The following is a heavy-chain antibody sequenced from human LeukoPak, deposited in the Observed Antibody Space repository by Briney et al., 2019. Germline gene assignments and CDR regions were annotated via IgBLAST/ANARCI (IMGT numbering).Heavy chain of an antibody. J-gene: IGHJ4*02. V-gene: IGHV3-7*01. CDR1: GFTFSGYS. CDR2: IKNDGSDK. Sequence: GGSLRLSCAASGFTFSGYSMTWVRQAPGKGLEWVANIKNDGSDKYYVDSVKGRFTISRDNAKNSLYLQMNSLRVEDTAIYYCARGRGRLDYWGQGTLVTVSS. D-gene: IGHD6-25*01. CDR3: ARGRGRLDY.